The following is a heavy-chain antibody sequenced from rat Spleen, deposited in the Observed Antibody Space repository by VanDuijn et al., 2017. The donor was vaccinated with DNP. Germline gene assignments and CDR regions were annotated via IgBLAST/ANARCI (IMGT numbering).Heavy chain of an antibody. J-gene: IGHJ2*01. Sequence: EVLLVETGGGLVQPGRSLKVSCVASGFTFSSYWMFWVRQAPTKGLEWVAYIGSDGYAPYYGDSVKGRFTISRDNAKSTLYLQMNSLRYEDMATYYCIRWNSGHFDYWGQGVMVTVSS. CDR3: IRWNSGHFDY. CDR1: GFTFSSYW. CDR2: IGSDGYAP. V-gene: IGHV5-22*01. D-gene: IGHD4-3*01.